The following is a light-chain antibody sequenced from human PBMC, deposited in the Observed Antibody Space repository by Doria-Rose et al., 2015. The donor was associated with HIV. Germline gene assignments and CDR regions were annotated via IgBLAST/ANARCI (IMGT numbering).Light chain of an antibody. CDR2: WAS. V-gene: IGKV4-1*01. J-gene: IGKJ3*01. CDR1: QSLLYTSKNY. Sequence: DIQMTQSPESLGMSLGERATLNCKSNQSLLYTSKNYSAWYQQKPGQPPKLLIYWASTRQSGVPARFSGSGSGTDFTLTISSLEAEDVAVYYGQQYFDTPSSGRGTTVHIK. CDR3: QQYFDTPS.